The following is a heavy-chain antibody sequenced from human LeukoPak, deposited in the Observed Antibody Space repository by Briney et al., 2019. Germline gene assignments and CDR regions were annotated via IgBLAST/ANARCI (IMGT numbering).Heavy chain of an antibody. CDR3: ARHLGYCSSTSCYYYYYMDV. CDR2: IYPGDSDT. J-gene: IGHJ6*03. D-gene: IGHD2-2*01. Sequence: GESLKISCKGSGYSFTSYWIGWVRQMPGKGPEWMGIIYPGDSDTRYSPSFQGQVTISADKSISTAYLQWSSLKASDTAMYYCARHLGYCSSTSCYYYYYMDVWGKGTTVTVSS. CDR1: GYSFTSYW. V-gene: IGHV5-51*01.